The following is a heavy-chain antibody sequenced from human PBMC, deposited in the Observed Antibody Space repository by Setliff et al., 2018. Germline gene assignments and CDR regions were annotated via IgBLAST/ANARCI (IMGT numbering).Heavy chain of an antibody. CDR2: IDPRDDFT. J-gene: IGHJ4*02. CDR3: AIDYGPTGTPYH. D-gene: IGHD1-1*01. V-gene: IGHV1-69-2*01. Sequence: ASVKVSCKASGYSFSDFYMHWVRQVPGEGLEALGRIDPRDDFTVYAERFKDRLTITADTSTDTSSMEMSSLRFEDTAVYYCAIDYGPTGTPYHWGQGTPVTAPQ. CDR1: GYSFSDFY.